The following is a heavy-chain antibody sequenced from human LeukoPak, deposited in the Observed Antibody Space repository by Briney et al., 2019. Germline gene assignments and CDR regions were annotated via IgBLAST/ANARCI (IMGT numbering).Heavy chain of an antibody. J-gene: IGHJ6*02. CDR1: GYTFTSYG. Sequence: ASVKVSCKASGYTFTSYGISWVRQAPGQGLEWMGWISAYNGNTNYAQKLQGRVTMTTDTSTSTAYMELRSLRSDDTAVYYCARDPTYCSGGSCYPTNLGYYYGMDVWGQGTTVTVSS. CDR2: ISAYNGNT. D-gene: IGHD2-15*01. V-gene: IGHV1-18*01. CDR3: ARDPTYCSGGSCYPTNLGYYYGMDV.